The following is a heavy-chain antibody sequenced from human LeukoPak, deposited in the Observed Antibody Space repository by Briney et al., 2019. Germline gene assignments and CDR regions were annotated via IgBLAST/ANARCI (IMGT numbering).Heavy chain of an antibody. Sequence: PGGSLRLSCAASGFIFGTYPMSWVRQAPGKGLVWVSGLSGSGGDTYYADSVEGRFTISRDNSKNTLYLQMNSLRAEDTAVYYCAKSIAGGYYYYGMDVWGQGTTVTVSS. CDR1: GFIFGTYP. V-gene: IGHV3-23*01. CDR2: LSGSGGDT. J-gene: IGHJ6*02. D-gene: IGHD2-21*01. CDR3: AKSIAGGYYYYGMDV.